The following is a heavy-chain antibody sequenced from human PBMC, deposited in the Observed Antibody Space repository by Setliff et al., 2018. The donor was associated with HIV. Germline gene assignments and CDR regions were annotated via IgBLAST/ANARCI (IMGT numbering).Heavy chain of an antibody. CDR1: GFIFSRYW. D-gene: IGHD3-10*01. CDR3: AKDRGDHWLLFDY. V-gene: IGHV3-7*03. CDR2: IKEDGSEK. Sequence: GGSLRLSCEASGFIFSRYWMSWVRQAPGKGLEWVANIKEDGSEKYYVDSVKGRFTISRDNAKNSLSLQMNSLRVEDTAVYYCAKDRGDHWLLFDYWGQGTLVTVSS. J-gene: IGHJ4*02.